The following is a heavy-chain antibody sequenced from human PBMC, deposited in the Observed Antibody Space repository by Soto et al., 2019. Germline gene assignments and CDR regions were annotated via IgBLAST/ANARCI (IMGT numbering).Heavy chain of an antibody. CDR1: VGSISSYY. J-gene: IGHJ6*02. V-gene: IGHV4-59*01. D-gene: IGHD3-16*01. Sequence: KPSETLSLTCTVSVGSISSYYWSWIRQPPGKGLEWIGYIYYSGSTNYNPSLKSRVTISVDTSKNQFSLKLSSVTAADTAVYYCARVQPATGGPYTLDYYYGMDVWGQGTTVTVSS. CDR2: IYYSGST. CDR3: ARVQPATGGPYTLDYYYGMDV.